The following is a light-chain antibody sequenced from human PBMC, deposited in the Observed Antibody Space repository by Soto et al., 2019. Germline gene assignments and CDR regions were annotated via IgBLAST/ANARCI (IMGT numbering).Light chain of an antibody. J-gene: IGKJ1*01. V-gene: IGKV1-5*03. Sequence: DIAMTQSPSTLSVSVGDSVTITCRASQTVNKYLAWYHQKPGKTPKLLIHEASTLQPGVPSRFAGSGFGTEFTRTNSGLQPDDLRIYFCQQYKYYWTFGQGTRVEVK. CDR3: QQYKYYWT. CDR1: QTVNKY. CDR2: EAS.